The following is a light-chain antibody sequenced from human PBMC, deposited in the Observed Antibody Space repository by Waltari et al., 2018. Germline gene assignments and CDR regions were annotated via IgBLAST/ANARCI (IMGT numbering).Light chain of an antibody. CDR2: SAS. V-gene: IGKV1-12*01. CDR1: QAIGRW. Sequence: DIQMTQSPSSVSASVGDRVTINFRASQAIGRWLAWYHQKPAKAPKLLISSASILQSGVPSRFSGSGSGTDFTLTISSLQPEDFATYYCQQAATFPRDTFGGGTTVEI. CDR3: QQAATFPRDT. J-gene: IGKJ4*01.